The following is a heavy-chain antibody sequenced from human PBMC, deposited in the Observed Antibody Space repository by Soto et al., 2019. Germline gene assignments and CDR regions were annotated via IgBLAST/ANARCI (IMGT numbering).Heavy chain of an antibody. Sequence: QVQLVQSGAEVKKPGASVKVSCKASGYTFSSYAMHWVRQAPGQRLEWMGWINAGNGNTKYSQKFQGRVTITRDTSASTAYMELSSLRSEDTXXXXCARACSSTTCPNWFDPWGQGTL. V-gene: IGHV1-3*01. D-gene: IGHD2-2*01. CDR2: INAGNGNT. J-gene: IGHJ5*02. CDR1: GYTFSSYA. CDR3: ARACSSTTCPNWFDP.